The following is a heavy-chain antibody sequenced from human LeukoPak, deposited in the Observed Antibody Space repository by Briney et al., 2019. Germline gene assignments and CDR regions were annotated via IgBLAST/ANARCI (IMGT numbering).Heavy chain of an antibody. CDR3: ARDRAGGWFDP. V-gene: IGHV1-8*01. Sequence: ASVKVSCKASGYTFRTYDINWVRQATGQGLEWMGWMYPNSGNTGYAQKFQGRVTLTRNTSISTAYMELSSLRSEDTAVYYCARDRAGGWFDPWGQGTLVIVSS. D-gene: IGHD3-10*01. CDR1: GYTFRTYD. J-gene: IGHJ5*02. CDR2: MYPNSGNT.